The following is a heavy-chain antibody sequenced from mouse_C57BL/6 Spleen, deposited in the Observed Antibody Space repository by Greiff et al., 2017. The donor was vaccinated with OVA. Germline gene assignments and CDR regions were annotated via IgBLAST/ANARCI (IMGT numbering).Heavy chain of an antibody. V-gene: IGHV1-26*01. CDR2: INPNNGGT. D-gene: IGHD2-3*01. CDR1: GYKFTDYY. J-gene: IGHJ2*01. CDR3: ARSGYYGPFDY. Sequence: EVQLQQSGPELVKPGASVKISCKASGYKFTDYYMNWVKQSHGKSLEWIGDINPNNGGTSYNQKFKGKATLTVDKSSSTAYMKLRSLTSEDSAVYYGARSGYYGPFDYWGQGTTLTVSS.